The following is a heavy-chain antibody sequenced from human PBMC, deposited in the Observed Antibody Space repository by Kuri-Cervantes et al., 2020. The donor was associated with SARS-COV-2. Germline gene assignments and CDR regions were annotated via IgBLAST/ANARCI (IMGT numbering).Heavy chain of an antibody. CDR2: ISAYNGNT. Sequence: ASVKVSCKASGYTFTSYGISWVRQAPGQGLEWMGWISAYNGNTNYAQKLQGRVTMTRNTSISTAYMELSSLRSEDTAVYYCARGDARPPHYYYYYMDVWGKGTTVTVSS. V-gene: IGHV1-18*01. D-gene: IGHD2-2*01. CDR1: GYTFTSYG. CDR3: ARGDARPPHYYYYYMDV. J-gene: IGHJ6*03.